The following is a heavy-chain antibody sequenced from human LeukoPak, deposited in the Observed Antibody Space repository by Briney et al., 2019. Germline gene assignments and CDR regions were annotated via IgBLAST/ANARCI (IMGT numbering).Heavy chain of an antibody. J-gene: IGHJ5*02. CDR2: IIPIFGTA. CDR1: GGTFSSYA. Sequence: ASVKVSCKASGGTFSSYAISWVRQAPGQGLEWMGGIIPIFGTANYAQKFQGRVTITADESTSTAYMELSSLRSDDTAVYYCARDDYDSSGYNWFDPWGQGTLVTVSS. CDR3: ARDDYDSSGYNWFDP. V-gene: IGHV1-69*13. D-gene: IGHD3-22*01.